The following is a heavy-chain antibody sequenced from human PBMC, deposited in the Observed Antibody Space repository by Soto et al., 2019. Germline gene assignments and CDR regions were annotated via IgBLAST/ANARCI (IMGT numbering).Heavy chain of an antibody. D-gene: IGHD5-12*01. V-gene: IGHV3-30-3*01. CDR1: GFTFSSYA. J-gene: IGHJ6*02. Sequence: QVQLVESGGGVVQPGRSLRLSCAASGFTFSSYAMHWVRQAPGKGLEWVAVISYDGSNKYYADSVKGRFTISRDNYKNTLYLQMNSLRAEDTAVYYCARGGGYDPISYGMDVWGQGTTVTVSS. CDR3: ARGGGYDPISYGMDV. CDR2: ISYDGSNK.